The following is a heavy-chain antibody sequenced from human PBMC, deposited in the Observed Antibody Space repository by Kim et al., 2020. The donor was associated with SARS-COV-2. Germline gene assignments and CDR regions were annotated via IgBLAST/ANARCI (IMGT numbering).Heavy chain of an antibody. CDR2: MDGPGRLK. Sequence: GGSLRLSCAASGFRFNEYWMSWVRQTPGGGLEWVANMDGPGRLKFYAGSVEGRFTISRDNAKNSVYLQMSGLRDDDTATYFCARAGGVGTVDYWGQGILV. CDR1: GFRFNEYW. D-gene: IGHD1-7*01. V-gene: IGHV3-7*01. CDR3: ARAGGVGTVDY. J-gene: IGHJ4*02.